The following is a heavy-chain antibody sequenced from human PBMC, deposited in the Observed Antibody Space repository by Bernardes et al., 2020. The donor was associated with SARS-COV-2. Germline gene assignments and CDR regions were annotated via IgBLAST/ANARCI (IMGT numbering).Heavy chain of an antibody. V-gene: IGHV3-21*01. CDR3: ARGLSKTCCLNWFDR. CDR2: IRPAHGLL. CDR1: CLPFGTYT. Sequence: GSLRPHLPASCLPFGTYTIYSVPHLPGNGREQIAPIRPAHGLLYYSCSPEARFSVSRDNANNSLYLQMNSLRADDTALYYCARGLSKTCCLNWFDRWGQGTLVTVSA. D-gene: IGHD4-4*01. J-gene: IGHJ5*02.